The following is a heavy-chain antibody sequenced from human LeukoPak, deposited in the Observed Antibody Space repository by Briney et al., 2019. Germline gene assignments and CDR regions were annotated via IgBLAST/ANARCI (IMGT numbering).Heavy chain of an antibody. CDR1: GFTFSSYA. D-gene: IGHD3-10*01. Sequence: GGSLRLSCAASGFTFSSYAMSWVRQAPGKGLEWVSAISGSGGSTYYADSVKGRFTISRDNSKNTLYLQMNSLRAEDTAVYYCAKFPRVTMVRGVGIHFDYWGQGTLVTVSS. V-gene: IGHV3-23*01. J-gene: IGHJ4*02. CDR2: ISGSGGST. CDR3: AKFPRVTMVRGVGIHFDY.